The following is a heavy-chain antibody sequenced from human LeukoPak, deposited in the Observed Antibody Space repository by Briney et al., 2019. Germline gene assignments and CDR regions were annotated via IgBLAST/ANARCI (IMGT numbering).Heavy chain of an antibody. CDR1: GFTFSSYS. V-gene: IGHV3-21*04. J-gene: IGHJ4*02. CDR2: ISSSSSYI. CDR3: AKDPTDFDSSGQTYFDY. Sequence: GGSLRLSCAASGFTFSSYSMNWVRQAPGKGLEWVSSISSSSSYIYYVDSVKGRFTISRDNSKNTLYLQMNSLKAEDTAIYYCAKDPTDFDSSGQTYFDYWGQGTLVTVSS. D-gene: IGHD3-22*01.